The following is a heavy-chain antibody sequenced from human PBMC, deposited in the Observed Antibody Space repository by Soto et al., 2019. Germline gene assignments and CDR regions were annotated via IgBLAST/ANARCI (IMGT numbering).Heavy chain of an antibody. D-gene: IGHD1-1*01. CDR3: ARGVRAYYAFDV. J-gene: IGHJ3*01. CDR1: GFTFSNYW. CDR2: IEGDGTSI. Sequence: EVQLVESGGGLVQSGGSVRLSCAPSGFTFSNYWMHWVRQVPGQGLVWVSRIEGDGTSIDLAGSVKGRFTISRDSAKNTLYLHMDTLRDDDTSVYYCARGVRAYYAFDVWGRGTMVTASS. V-gene: IGHV3-74*01.